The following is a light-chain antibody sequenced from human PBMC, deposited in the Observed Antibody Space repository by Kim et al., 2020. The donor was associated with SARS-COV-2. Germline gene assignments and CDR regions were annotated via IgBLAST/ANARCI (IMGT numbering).Light chain of an antibody. Sequence: VTIPCTGSSSNSGAGYDVHWYQQLPGTAPKLLIYGNNIRPSGVPDRFSGSKSGTSASLAITGLQAADEADYYCQSFDTSLSRFYIFGTGTKVTVL. V-gene: IGLV1-40*01. J-gene: IGLJ1*01. CDR1: SSNSGAGYD. CDR2: GNN. CDR3: QSFDTSLSRFYI.